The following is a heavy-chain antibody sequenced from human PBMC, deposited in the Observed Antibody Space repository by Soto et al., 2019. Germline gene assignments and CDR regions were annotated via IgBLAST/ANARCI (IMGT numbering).Heavy chain of an antibody. J-gene: IGHJ5*02. CDR3: ARMLWSNSWSRFDP. V-gene: IGHV4-39*01. CDR2: IYYSGTT. D-gene: IGHD3-3*01. Sequence: QLQLQESGPGLVKPSETLSLTCTVSGGSISSSSYYWGWLRQPPGKGLEWIGSIYYSGTTYYNPSLKSGVTISLDTSKNQFSLELSSVAAADTAVYYCARMLWSNSWSRFDPWGQGNLVTVSS. CDR1: GGSISSSSYY.